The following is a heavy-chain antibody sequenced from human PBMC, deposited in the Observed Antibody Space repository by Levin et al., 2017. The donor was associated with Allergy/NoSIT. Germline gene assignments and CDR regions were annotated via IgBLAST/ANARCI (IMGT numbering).Heavy chain of an antibody. V-gene: IGHV2-5*02. CDR1: GFSLTTSGVG. D-gene: IGHD3-3*01. CDR2: IFWDDDE. CDR3: VHRFWNVDYSSY. Sequence: ESGPTLVKPTQTLTLTCTFSGFSLTTSGVGVGWIRQPPGKALEWLALIFWDDDERYSPSLKSRLTITKDTSKNQVVLTMTNMDPVDTATYYCVHRFWNVDYSSYWGQGTLVTVSS. J-gene: IGHJ4*02.